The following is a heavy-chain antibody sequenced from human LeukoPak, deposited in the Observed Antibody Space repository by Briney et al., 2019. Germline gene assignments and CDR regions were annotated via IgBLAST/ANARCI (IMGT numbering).Heavy chain of an antibody. CDR1: GGSISSGGYS. CDR3: AGARGPCLGSAYDY. D-gene: IGHD3-22*01. Sequence: SETLSLTCTVSGGSISSGGYSWTWIRQHSGKGLEWIGYIYYTGSTYYNPSLKSRVTKSVDTSKNQFSLKLSSVTAADTAVYYCAGARGPCLGSAYDYWGQGTLVTVSS. J-gene: IGHJ4*02. V-gene: IGHV4-31*03. CDR2: IYYTGST.